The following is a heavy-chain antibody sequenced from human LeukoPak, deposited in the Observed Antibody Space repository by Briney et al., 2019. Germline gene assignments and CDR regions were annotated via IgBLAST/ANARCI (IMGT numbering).Heavy chain of an antibody. CDR3: ARSDGYGLVGI. J-gene: IGHJ3*02. V-gene: IGHV3-7*01. CDR1: GFTFSGYW. Sequence: GGSLRLSCAASGFTFSGYWMSWVRQAPGKGLEWVANIKQDGSEKYYVDSVKGRFTISRDNAKNSLYLQMNSLRAEDTAVYYCARSDGYGLVGIWGQGTMVTVSS. D-gene: IGHD3-10*01. CDR2: IKQDGSEK.